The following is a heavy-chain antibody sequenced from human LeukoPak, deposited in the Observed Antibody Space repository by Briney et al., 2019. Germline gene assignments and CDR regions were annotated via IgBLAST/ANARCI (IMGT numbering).Heavy chain of an antibody. Sequence: SETLSLTCTVSRASISIYSWSWIRQPPGQGLEWLGYIYYSGSPNYNPSLKNRVTMSIDTSRNQLSLKVNSVTAADTAVYYCAKSNRYCDTASCYEAFDIWGQGTMVTVSS. J-gene: IGHJ3*02. CDR3: AKSNRYCDTASCYEAFDI. D-gene: IGHD2-2*01. V-gene: IGHV4-59*03. CDR1: RASISIYS. CDR2: IYYSGSP.